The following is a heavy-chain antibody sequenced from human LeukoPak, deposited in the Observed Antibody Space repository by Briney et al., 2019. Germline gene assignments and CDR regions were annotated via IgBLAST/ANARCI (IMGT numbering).Heavy chain of an antibody. CDR3: ARSRGYFDY. CDR1: GYSISSGYY. Sequence: PAETLSLTCAVSGYSISSGYYWGWIRPPPGEGLEWIGYIYYSGSTNYNPSLKSRVPISVETFKNQFSLKLSSVTAADTALYYCARSRGYFDYWGQGTLVTVSS. D-gene: IGHD6-13*01. CDR2: IYYSGST. V-gene: IGHV4-61*01. J-gene: IGHJ4*02.